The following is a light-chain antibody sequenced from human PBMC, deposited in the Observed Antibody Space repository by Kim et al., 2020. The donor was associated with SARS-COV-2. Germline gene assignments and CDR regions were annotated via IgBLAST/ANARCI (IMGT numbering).Light chain of an antibody. CDR2: WAS. J-gene: IGKJ2*01. CDR3: QQYYSSPLT. Sequence: RATINCKSTQSVLYSSNNKNYLAWYQQKPGQPPKLLIYWASTRESGVPDRFSGSGSGTDFTLTISSLQAEDVAVYYCQQYYSSPLTFGQGTKLE. CDR1: QSVLYSSNNKNY. V-gene: IGKV4-1*01.